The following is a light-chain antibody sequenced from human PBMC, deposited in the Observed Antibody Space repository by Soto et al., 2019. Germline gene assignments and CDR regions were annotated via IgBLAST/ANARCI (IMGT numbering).Light chain of an antibody. J-gene: IGLJ3*02. CDR3: AAWGASRNGWV. CDR2: SNN. CDR1: RSNIGSNT. Sequence: QSVLTQPPSASVTPGQRVTIPCSGSRSNIGSNTVNWYQQLPGTAPKLLIYSNNQRPSGVPDRFSGSKSGTSASLAISGLQSEDEADYYWAAWGASRNGWVFGGGTKLTVL. V-gene: IGLV1-44*01.